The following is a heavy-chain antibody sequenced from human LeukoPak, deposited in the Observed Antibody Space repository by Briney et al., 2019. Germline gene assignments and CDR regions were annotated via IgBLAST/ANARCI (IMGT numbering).Heavy chain of an antibody. CDR3: ARDGTDILTGYYRTPYYYGMDV. D-gene: IGHD3-9*01. CDR2: IKEDGSEK. CDR1: GFTFSSYW. V-gene: IGHV3-7*01. Sequence: GGSLRLSCAASGFTFSSYWMSWVRQAPGKGLEWVANIKEDGSEKYYVDSVKGRFTISKDNAKDSLYLQMNSLRAEDTAVYYCARDGTDILTGYYRTPYYYGMDVWGQGTTVTVSS. J-gene: IGHJ6*02.